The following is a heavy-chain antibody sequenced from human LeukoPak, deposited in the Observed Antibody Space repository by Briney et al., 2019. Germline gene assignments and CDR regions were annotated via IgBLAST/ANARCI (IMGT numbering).Heavy chain of an antibody. V-gene: IGHV1-69*13. D-gene: IGHD2-2*01. Sequence: SVKVSCKASGGTFTSYAISWVRQAPGQGLEWMGGIIPIFGTTNYAQKFQGRVTITADESTSTAYMELSSLRSEDTAVYYCASVPVGYCSSTSCDWFDPWGQGTLVTVSS. CDR2: IIPIFGTT. J-gene: IGHJ5*02. CDR3: ASVPVGYCSSTSCDWFDP. CDR1: GGTFTSYA.